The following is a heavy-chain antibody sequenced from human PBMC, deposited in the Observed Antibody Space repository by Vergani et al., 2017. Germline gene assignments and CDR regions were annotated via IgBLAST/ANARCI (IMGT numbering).Heavy chain of an antibody. D-gene: IGHD2-2*02. CDR3: ARKRCSSTSCYTGWFDP. CDR2: ISAYNGNT. CDR1: GYTFTSYY. Sequence: QVQLVQSGAEVKKPGASVKVSCKASGYTFTSYYMHWVRQAPGQGLEWMGWISAYNGNTNYAQKVQGRVTMTTDTSTSTAYMELRSLRSDDTAVYYCARKRCSSTSCYTGWFDPWGQGTLVTVSS. J-gene: IGHJ5*02. V-gene: IGHV1-18*04.